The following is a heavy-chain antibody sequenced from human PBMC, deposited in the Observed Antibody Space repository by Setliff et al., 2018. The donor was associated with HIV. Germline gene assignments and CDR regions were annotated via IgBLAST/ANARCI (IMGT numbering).Heavy chain of an antibody. J-gene: IGHJ4*02. CDR1: GGSIGGYY. CDR3: ARTRGRAPVSYYFDN. D-gene: IGHD2-2*01. CDR2: VSYSGST. V-gene: IGHV4-59*01. Sequence: SETLSLTCRVSGGSIGGYYWSWVRQSPGRGLEWIGYVSYSGSTSYNPSLNSRVSMSVDTSRDQISLTLTSVTAADTAVYYCARTRGRAPVSYYFDNWGQGRLVPVSS.